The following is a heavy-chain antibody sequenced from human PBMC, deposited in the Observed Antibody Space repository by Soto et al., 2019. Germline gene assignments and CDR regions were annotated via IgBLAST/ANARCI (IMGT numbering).Heavy chain of an antibody. CDR3: ARAYDRTVSPARYFDF. Sequence: QVQLQESGPGLAKPSGTLSLTCAVSGASISSSDWWTWVRQPPGKGLEWIGEISHSGSTNYSPSLRGRVTISVDKSKNQFSLKLTSVTASVTAVYYCARAYDRTVSPARYFDFWGQGTLVTVSS. V-gene: IGHV4-4*02. D-gene: IGHD3-22*01. J-gene: IGHJ4*02. CDR2: ISHSGST. CDR1: GASISSSDW.